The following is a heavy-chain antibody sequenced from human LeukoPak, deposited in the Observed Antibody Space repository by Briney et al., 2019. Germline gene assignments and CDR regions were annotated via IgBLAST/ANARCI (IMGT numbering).Heavy chain of an antibody. CDR3: ANFERTVAGPYNWFDP. D-gene: IGHD6-19*01. CDR2: ISGGGGTT. V-gene: IGHV3-23*01. J-gene: IGHJ5*02. CDR1: GFTFSSYA. Sequence: GGSLRLSCAASGFTFSSYAMSWVRQAPGKGLEWVSAISGGGGTTYYADSVKGRFTITRDNSKNTLYLQINTLRAEDTAVYYCANFERTVAGPYNWFDPWGQGTQVAVSS.